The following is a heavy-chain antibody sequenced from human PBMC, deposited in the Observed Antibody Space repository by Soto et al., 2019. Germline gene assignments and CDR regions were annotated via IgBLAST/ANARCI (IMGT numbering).Heavy chain of an antibody. CDR3: ARRTPLVGYYYYGMDV. V-gene: IGHV4-31*03. D-gene: IGHD3-16*01. CDR1: GGSISSGGYY. Sequence: SETLSLTCTVSGGSISSGGYYWSWIRQHPGKGLEWIGYIYYSGSTYYNPSLKGRVTISVDTSKNQFSLKLSSVTAADTAVYYCARRTPLVGYYYYGMDVWGQGTTVTVSS. CDR2: IYYSGST. J-gene: IGHJ6*02.